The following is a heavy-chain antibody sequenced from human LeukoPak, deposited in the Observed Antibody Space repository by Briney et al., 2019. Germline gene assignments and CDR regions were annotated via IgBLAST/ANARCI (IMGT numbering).Heavy chain of an antibody. CDR2: ISAYNGNT. V-gene: IGHV1-18*01. CDR1: RYTFTSYG. J-gene: IGHJ6*03. Sequence: ASVKVSCKASRYTFTSYGISGVRDAPGQGVERMGWISAYNGNTNYAQTLQGRVTMTTDTSTSTAYMELRSLRSDATAVYYCAREGIAAAVDYYYYMDVWGKGTTVTVSS. CDR3: AREGIAAAVDYYYYMDV. D-gene: IGHD6-13*01.